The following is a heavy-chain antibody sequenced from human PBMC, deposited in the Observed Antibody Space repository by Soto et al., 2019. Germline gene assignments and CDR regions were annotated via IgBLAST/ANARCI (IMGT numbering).Heavy chain of an antibody. CDR2: INHLETT. V-gene: IGHV4-30-2*01. D-gene: IGHD1-26*01. Sequence: SETLSLSCTVSGASITFGGYSWSWIRQTPGKGLEWIGYINHLETTFYNPSFESRLTLSIDRAKNQFSLKLHSMSAADRAVYFCARGGGSDSFDYWGQGILVTVSS. CDR1: GASITFGGYS. J-gene: IGHJ4*02. CDR3: ARGGGSDSFDY.